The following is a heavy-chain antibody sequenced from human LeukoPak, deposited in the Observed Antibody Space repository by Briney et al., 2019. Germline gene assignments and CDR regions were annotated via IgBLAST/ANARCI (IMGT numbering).Heavy chain of an antibody. CDR3: ARAFTASVRAFDI. Sequence: GGSLRLSCAASGFTLSSNYMSWVRQAPGKGLEWVSVIYSGGSTYYADSVKGRFTISRDNSKNTLYLQMSSLRAEDTAVYYCARAFTASVRAFDIWGQGTMVTVSS. V-gene: IGHV3-53*01. CDR1: GFTLSSNY. CDR2: IYSGGST. J-gene: IGHJ3*02. D-gene: IGHD5-18*01.